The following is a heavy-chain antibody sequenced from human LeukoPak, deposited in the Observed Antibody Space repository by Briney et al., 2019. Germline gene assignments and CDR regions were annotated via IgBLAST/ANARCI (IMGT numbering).Heavy chain of an antibody. V-gene: IGHV1-18*01. J-gene: IGHJ6*02. CDR1: GYTFTSYG. Sequence: GASVKVSCKASGYTFTSYGISWVRQAPGQGLEWMGWISAYNGNTNYAQKLQGRVTMTTDTSTSIAYMELRSLRSDDTAVYYCARAVSVFSGGSQGYYYGMDVWGQGTTVTVSS. CDR3: ARAVSVFSGGSQGYYYGMDV. CDR2: ISAYNGNT. D-gene: IGHD3-10*01.